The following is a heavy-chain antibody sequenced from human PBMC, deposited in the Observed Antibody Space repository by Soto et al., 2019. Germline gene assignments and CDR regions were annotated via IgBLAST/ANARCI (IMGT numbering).Heavy chain of an antibody. CDR1: GGSISSGGYY. V-gene: IGHV4-31*03. CDR2: IYYSGST. CDR3: ARLRIRGYSYGS. D-gene: IGHD5-18*01. J-gene: IGHJ5*02. Sequence: QVQLQESGPGLVKPSQTLSLTCTVSGGSISSGGYYWSWSRQHPGKGLEWIGYIYYSGSTYYNPSLKSRVTISVDKSKNQFSLKLSSVTAADTAVYYCARLRIRGYSYGSWGQGTLVTVSS.